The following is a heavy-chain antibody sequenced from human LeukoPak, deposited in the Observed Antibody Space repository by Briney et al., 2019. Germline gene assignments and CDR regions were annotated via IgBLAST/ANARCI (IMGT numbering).Heavy chain of an antibody. CDR2: INPNSGGT. Sequence: ASVKVSCKASGYTFTGYYMHWVRQAPGQGLEWMGWINPNSGGTNYAQKFQGRVTMTRDTSISTAYMELSRLRSDDTAVYYCAREPRYCSGGSCYSGAYDYWGQGTLVTVSS. J-gene: IGHJ4*02. D-gene: IGHD2-15*01. V-gene: IGHV1-2*02. CDR1: GYTFTGYY. CDR3: AREPRYCSGGSCYSGAYDY.